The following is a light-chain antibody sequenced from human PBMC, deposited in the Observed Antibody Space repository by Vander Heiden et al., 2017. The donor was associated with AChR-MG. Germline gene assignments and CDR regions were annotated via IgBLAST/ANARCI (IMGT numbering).Light chain of an antibody. CDR2: GNT. CDR3: QSYDSSLSGWV. Sequence: QSVLTQPPSVSGAPGQRVTISCTGSRSNTGAGYDVNWYQQFPRTAPKLLIYGNTNRASGVPDRFSGSKSGASASLAITGLQAEDEADYYCQSYDSSLSGWVFGEGTKLTVL. V-gene: IGLV1-40*01. J-gene: IGLJ3*02. CDR1: RSNTGAGYD.